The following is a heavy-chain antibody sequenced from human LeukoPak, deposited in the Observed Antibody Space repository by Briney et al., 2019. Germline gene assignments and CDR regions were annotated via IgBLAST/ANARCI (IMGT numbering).Heavy chain of an antibody. J-gene: IGHJ6*02. D-gene: IGHD3-10*01. CDR2: IWYDGSNT. CDR1: GFIFSSYG. V-gene: IGHV3-33*02. Sequence: GGSLRLSCAASGFIFSSYGMHWVRQAPGKGLEWVAFIWYDGSNTYYADFAKGRLTISRDNSENTVFLQMNSLRVEDTAVYYCTRSNYYGPGFDYGMDVWGQGTTVTVSS. CDR3: TRSNYYGPGFDYGMDV.